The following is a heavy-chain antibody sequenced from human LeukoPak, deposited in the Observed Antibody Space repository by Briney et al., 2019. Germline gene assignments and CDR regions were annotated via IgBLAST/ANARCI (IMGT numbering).Heavy chain of an antibody. J-gene: IGHJ3*02. Sequence: GGSLRLSCAASGFTFSSYWMSWVRQAPGKGLEWVANLKQDGSEKYYVDSVKGRFTISRDNAKNSLYLQMNSLRAEDTAVYYCARSPRYNWNDVSAFDIWGQGTMVTVSS. CDR3: ARSPRYNWNDVSAFDI. V-gene: IGHV3-7*01. CDR1: GFTFSSYW. D-gene: IGHD1-1*01. CDR2: LKQDGSEK.